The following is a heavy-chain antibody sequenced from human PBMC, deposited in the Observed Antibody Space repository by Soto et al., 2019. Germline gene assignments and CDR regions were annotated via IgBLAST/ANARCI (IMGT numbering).Heavy chain of an antibody. D-gene: IGHD6-13*01. CDR2: INQSGST. CDR3: ARTYSGSWAPHAY. CDR1: GGSFSGDY. V-gene: IGHV4-34*01. J-gene: IGHJ4*02. Sequence: PSETLSLTCAVYGGSFSGDYWSWIRQPPGKGLEWIGEINQSGSTNYNPSLKSRVTISVDTSKNQFSLKLSSVTAADTAVYYCARTYSGSWAPHAYRGQRTLVPVSA.